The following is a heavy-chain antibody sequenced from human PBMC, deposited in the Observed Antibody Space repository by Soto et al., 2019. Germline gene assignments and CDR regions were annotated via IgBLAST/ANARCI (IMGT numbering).Heavy chain of an antibody. Sequence: PGGSLRLSCAASGFTFGNSALSWVRQAPGKGLEWGSSITGNGGTTYYADSMKGRLTISRDNSKNTLYLEENSLRAEDTAIDFCAKVRATSLIAMPFDYWGQGTQVAV. CDR1: GFTFGNSA. J-gene: IGHJ4*02. D-gene: IGHD3-22*01. CDR2: ITGNGGTT. CDR3: AKVRATSLIAMPFDY. V-gene: IGHV3-23*01.